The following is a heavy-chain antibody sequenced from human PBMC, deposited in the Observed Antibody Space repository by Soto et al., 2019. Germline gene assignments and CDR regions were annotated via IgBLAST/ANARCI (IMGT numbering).Heavy chain of an antibody. Sequence: GGSLRLSCAASEFTFSSYGMHRVRQAPGKGLEWVAVIWYDGSNKYYADSVKGRFTISRDNSKNTLYLQMNSPRAEDTAVYYCARATGYGMYYFDYWGQGTLVNVSS. J-gene: IGHJ4*02. CDR3: ARATGYGMYYFDY. CDR2: IWYDGSNK. V-gene: IGHV3-33*01. D-gene: IGHD5-18*01. CDR1: EFTFSSYG.